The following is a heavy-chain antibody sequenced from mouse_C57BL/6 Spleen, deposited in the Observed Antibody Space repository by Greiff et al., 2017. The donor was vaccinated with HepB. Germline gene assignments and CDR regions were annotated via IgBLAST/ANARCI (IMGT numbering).Heavy chain of an antibody. CDR1: GFNIKDAY. CDR3: TTGRYGSYFDY. Sequence: VQLKESGAELVRPGASVKLSCTASGFNIKDAYMHWVKQRPEQGLEWIGWIDPENGDTEYASKFQGKATITADTSSNTAYLQRSSLTSEDTAVYYCTTGRYGSYFDYWGQGTTLTVSS. CDR2: IDPENGDT. D-gene: IGHD1-1*01. J-gene: IGHJ2*01. V-gene: IGHV14-4*01.